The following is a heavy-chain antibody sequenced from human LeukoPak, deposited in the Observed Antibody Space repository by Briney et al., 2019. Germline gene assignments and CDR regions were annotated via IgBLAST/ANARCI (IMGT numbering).Heavy chain of an antibody. D-gene: IGHD2/OR15-2a*01. J-gene: IGHJ6*03. CDR1: GGSISSGTNY. CDR2: IYSRGSS. Sequence: SETLSLTCTVSGGSISSGTNYWSWIRQPAGKGLEWIGHIYSRGSSKYNPSLKSRATISIDTSQNQISLRLTSVTAADTAVCFCAREVGIIVVNTNYFYHMDVWGKGTTVTISS. CDR3: AREVGIIVVNTNYFYHMDV. V-gene: IGHV4-61*09.